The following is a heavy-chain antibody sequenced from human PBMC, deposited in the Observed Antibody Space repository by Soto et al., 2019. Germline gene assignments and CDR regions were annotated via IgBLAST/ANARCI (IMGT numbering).Heavy chain of an antibody. J-gene: IGHJ4*02. CDR3: VRLMSTDTTGYFDY. CDR2: FYWHDDK. Sequence: QITLKHSGPTLVKPTQTLTLTCTVSGFSLTTPGLGVGWIRQPPGKALEWLTLFYWHDDKRYSSSLRDRLTIARDTSNNQVVLSMTNMDPEDSATYYCVRLMSTDTTGYFDYWGQGIVVTVSS. CDR1: GFSLTTPGLG. D-gene: IGHD1-1*01. V-gene: IGHV2-5*01.